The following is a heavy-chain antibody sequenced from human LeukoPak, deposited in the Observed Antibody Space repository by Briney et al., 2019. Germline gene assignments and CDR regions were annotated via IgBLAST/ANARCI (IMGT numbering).Heavy chain of an antibody. Sequence: GASVKVSCKASGLTFTSSAMQWVRQARGQRLEWIGWIVVGSGNTNYAQKLQGRVTMTTDTSTSTAYMELRSLRSDDTAVYYCARDLRSIVVVTRGFDPWGQGTLVTVSS. CDR3: ARDLRSIVVVTRGFDP. CDR2: IVVGSGNT. V-gene: IGHV1-58*02. CDR1: GLTFTSSA. J-gene: IGHJ5*02. D-gene: IGHD2-21*02.